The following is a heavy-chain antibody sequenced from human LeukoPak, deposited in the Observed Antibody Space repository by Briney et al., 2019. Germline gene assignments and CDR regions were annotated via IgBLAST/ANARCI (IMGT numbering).Heavy chain of an antibody. CDR1: GGSVSSGSYH. V-gene: IGHV4-61*01. CDR2: IYNSAST. D-gene: IGHD2-15*01. Sequence: SETLSLTCTVSGGSVSSGSYHWNWIRQPPGKGLEWIGYIYNSASTNYNPSLKSRVTISVDTSKNQFSLKLSSVTAADTAVYYCARGDYSLFDYCGQGTLVTVSS. J-gene: IGHJ4*02. CDR3: ARGDYSLFDY.